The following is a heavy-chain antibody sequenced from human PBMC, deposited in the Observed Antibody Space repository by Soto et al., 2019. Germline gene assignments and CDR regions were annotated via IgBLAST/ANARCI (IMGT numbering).Heavy chain of an antibody. CDR3: ARRYGDAVDY. D-gene: IGHD4-17*01. CDR1: GGSIRSYY. CDR2: IYYSGST. Sequence: TLSLTCTVSGGSIRSYYWSWIRQPPGKGLEWIGYIYYSGSTNYNPSLKSRVTISVDTSKNQFSLKLSSVTAADTAVYYCARRYGDAVDYWGQGTLVTVSS. V-gene: IGHV4-59*01. J-gene: IGHJ4*02.